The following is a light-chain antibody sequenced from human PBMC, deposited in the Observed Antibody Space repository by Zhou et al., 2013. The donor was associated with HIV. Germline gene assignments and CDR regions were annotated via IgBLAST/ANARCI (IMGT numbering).Light chain of an antibody. CDR2: KAS. J-gene: IGKJ1*01. CDR3: QQYSAYSWT. CDR1: QNINSW. V-gene: IGKV1-5*03. Sequence: DIQMTQSPSSLSASVGDRVTITCRASQNINSWLAWYQQEPGKAPNLLIYKASNLQSGVPSRFSGSGFGTEFTLTISSLQPDDFATYYCQQYSAYSWTFGQGTSVELK.